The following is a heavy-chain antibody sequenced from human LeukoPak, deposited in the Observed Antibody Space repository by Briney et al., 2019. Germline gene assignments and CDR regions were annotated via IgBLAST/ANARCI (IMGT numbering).Heavy chain of an antibody. Sequence: PGGSLGLYCTASGITFSRYTMNWVSQAPGKGLELVSTLSSNSNIYCADSVRGRFTISRDNAKNSLYLQMNSLRAEDTAVYYCARGTYTSRWYHYDYWGQGTLVTVSS. J-gene: IGHJ4*02. D-gene: IGHD6-13*01. V-gene: IGHV3-21*01. CDR1: GITFSRYT. CDR2: LSSNSNI. CDR3: ARGTYTSRWYHYDY.